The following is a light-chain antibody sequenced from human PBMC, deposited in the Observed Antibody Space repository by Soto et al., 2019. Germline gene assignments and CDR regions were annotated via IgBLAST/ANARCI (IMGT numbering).Light chain of an antibody. CDR1: QSVSSSN. Sequence: EIVLTQSPGTLSLPPGERATLSCRASQSVSSSNLAWHQQRPGQAPRLLIYGASSRATGIPDRFSGSGSGTDFTLTISRLEPEDLAEYYCQQYGTSPYTFGQGTKLEIK. V-gene: IGKV3-20*01. CDR3: QQYGTSPYT. J-gene: IGKJ2*01. CDR2: GAS.